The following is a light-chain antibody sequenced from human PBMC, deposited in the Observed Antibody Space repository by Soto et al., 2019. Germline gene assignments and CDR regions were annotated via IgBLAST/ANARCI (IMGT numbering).Light chain of an antibody. CDR2: GAS. CDR3: QQYTNWPPWT. Sequence: EIVMTQSPATLSVSPGERATLSCRASQSVSSNLAWYQQKPGQAPRLLIYGASTRATGIPARFSGSGSGTEFTLTISSLQSEDLAVYYWQQYTNWPPWTFGQGTKVDLK. J-gene: IGKJ1*01. CDR1: QSVSSN. V-gene: IGKV3-15*01.